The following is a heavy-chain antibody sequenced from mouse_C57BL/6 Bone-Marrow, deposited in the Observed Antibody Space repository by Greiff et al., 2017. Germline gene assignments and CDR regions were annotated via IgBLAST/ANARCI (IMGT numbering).Heavy chain of an antibody. Sequence: EVKLQESGAELVRPGASVKLSCTASGFNIKDDYMHWVKQRPEQGLEWIGWIDPENGDTEYASKFQGKATITADTSSNTAYLQLSSLTSEDTAVYYCTTGYSNYVRAMDYWGQGTSVTVSS. CDR1: GFNIKDDY. CDR3: TTGYSNYVRAMDY. J-gene: IGHJ4*01. D-gene: IGHD2-5*01. V-gene: IGHV14-4*01. CDR2: IDPENGDT.